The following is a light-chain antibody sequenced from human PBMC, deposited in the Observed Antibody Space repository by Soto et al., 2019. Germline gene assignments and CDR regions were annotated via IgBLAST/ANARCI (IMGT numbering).Light chain of an antibody. Sequence: EIVLTQSPGTLSLSPGERATLSCSTNQSVSNSYLAWYQQKAGQAPRLLIYGASSRATGIPDRFSGSGSGTDFTLTISRLEPEDFAVYYCQQYGSSGTFGQGTKVDIK. CDR3: QQYGSSGT. CDR1: QSVSNSY. CDR2: GAS. V-gene: IGKV3-20*01. J-gene: IGKJ1*01.